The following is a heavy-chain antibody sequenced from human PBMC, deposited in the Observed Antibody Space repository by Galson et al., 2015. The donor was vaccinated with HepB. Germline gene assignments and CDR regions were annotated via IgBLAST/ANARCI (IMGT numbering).Heavy chain of an antibody. CDR1: GFTFSSYA. CDR3: AKQARSYSSGWFPRFDP. D-gene: IGHD6-19*01. J-gene: IGHJ5*02. CDR2: ISGSGGST. V-gene: IGHV3-23*01. Sequence: SLRLSCAASGFTFSSYAMSWVRQAPGKGLEWVSAISGSGGSTYYADSVKGRFTISRDNSKNTLYLQMNRLRAEDTAVYYCAKQARSYSSGWFPRFDPWGQGTLVTVSS.